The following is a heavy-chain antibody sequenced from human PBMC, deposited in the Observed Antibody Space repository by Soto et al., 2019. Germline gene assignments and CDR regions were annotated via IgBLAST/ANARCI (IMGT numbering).Heavy chain of an antibody. CDR1: GFSLDTSGVG. CDR3: VQTQGPIDH. V-gene: IGHV2-5*04. CDR2: TYWDDDG. D-gene: IGHD2-2*02. J-gene: IGHJ4*02. Sequence: QITLKESGPTVVKSTQTLTLTCTVSGFSLDTSGVGVGWIRQPPGKALEWLALTYWDDDGRYSPSLKSRVTVTKDTSKNQVVLTMTNMDPIDTGTYYCVQTQGPIDHWGQGTLVAVSS.